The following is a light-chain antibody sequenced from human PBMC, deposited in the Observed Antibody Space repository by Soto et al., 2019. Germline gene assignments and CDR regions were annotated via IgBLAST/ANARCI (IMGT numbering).Light chain of an antibody. J-gene: IGKJ1*01. CDR1: QSVSSN. V-gene: IGKV3-15*01. CDR2: GAS. Sequence: EIVMTQSPATLSVSPGERATLSCRARQSVSSNLAWYQQKPGQAPRLLICGASTRATGIPARFSGSGSGTEFTLTISSLQSEDFAVYSCQQYNNWPQWTFGQGTKVDIK. CDR3: QQYNNWPQWT.